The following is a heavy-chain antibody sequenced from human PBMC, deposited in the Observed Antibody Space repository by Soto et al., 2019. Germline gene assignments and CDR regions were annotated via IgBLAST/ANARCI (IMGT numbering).Heavy chain of an antibody. V-gene: IGHV4-59*01. CDR1: GGSISDYY. Sequence: QVQLQESGPGLVKPSETLSLTCTVSGGSISDYYWSWIRQPPGKGLEWIGYIYYSESTNYSPSLKSRVTISVDTSNNQFSLKLTSVTAADTAVYYCARGKSGQGGGFDYWGQGTLVTVSS. J-gene: IGHJ4*02. CDR3: ARGKSGQGGGFDY. CDR2: IYYSEST. D-gene: IGHD5-12*01.